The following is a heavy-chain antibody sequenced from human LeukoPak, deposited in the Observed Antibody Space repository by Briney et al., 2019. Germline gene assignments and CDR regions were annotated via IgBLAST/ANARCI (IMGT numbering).Heavy chain of an antibody. CDR2: INTDGKVT. V-gene: IGHV3-74*01. Sequence: GGSLRLSCEVSGFTVSDFWMHWVRQGPGKGLEWVARINTDGKVTNYADFVKGRATISRDNAKNTLFLEMSGLRADDTAVHYCSRGYNYRFDFWGQGTLVVVSS. CDR1: GFTVSDFW. D-gene: IGHD3-22*01. J-gene: IGHJ4*02. CDR3: SRGYNYRFDF.